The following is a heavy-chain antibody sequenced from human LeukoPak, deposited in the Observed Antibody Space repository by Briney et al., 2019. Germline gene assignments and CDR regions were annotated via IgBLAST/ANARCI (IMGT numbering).Heavy chain of an antibody. CDR1: GGSISSYY. D-gene: IGHD3-10*01. V-gene: IGHV4-4*07. CDR2: IYTSGST. Sequence: PSETLSLTCTVSGGSISSYYWSWIRQPAGKGLEWIGRIYTSGSTNYNPSLKSRVTMSVDTSKNQFSLKLSSVTAADTAVYYCARDYPHGSGSYFGYYYYGMDVWGQGTTVTVSS. J-gene: IGHJ6*02. CDR3: ARDYPHGSGSYFGYYYYGMDV.